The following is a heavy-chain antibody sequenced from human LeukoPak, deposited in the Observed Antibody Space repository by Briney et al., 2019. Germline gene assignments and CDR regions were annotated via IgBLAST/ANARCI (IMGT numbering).Heavy chain of an antibody. V-gene: IGHV4-39*01. CDR2: IYYSGST. J-gene: IGHJ4*02. CDR1: GASVSSSSYY. D-gene: IGHD6-13*01. CDR3: ARVNIAAAGTFQPQFDY. Sequence: SETLSLTCTVSGASVSSSSYYWGWIRQPPGKGLEWIGTIYYSGSTYYNPSLKSRVTISVDTSKNQFSPKLSSVTAADTAVYYCARVNIAAAGTFQPQFDYWGQGTLVTVSS.